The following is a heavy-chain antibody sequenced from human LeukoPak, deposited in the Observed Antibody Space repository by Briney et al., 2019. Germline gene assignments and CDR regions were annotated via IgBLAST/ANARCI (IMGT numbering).Heavy chain of an antibody. J-gene: IGHJ4*02. CDR3: ARVGGDCSGGSCLYYFDY. CDR2: INAGNGNT. Sequence: GASVKVSCKASGYTFTSYAMHWVRQAPGQRLEWMGWINAGNGNTKYSQKFQGRVTITRDTSASTAYMELSSLRSEDTAVYYCARVGGDCSGGSCLYYFDYWGQGILVTVSS. D-gene: IGHD2-15*01. CDR1: GYTFTSYA. V-gene: IGHV1-3*01.